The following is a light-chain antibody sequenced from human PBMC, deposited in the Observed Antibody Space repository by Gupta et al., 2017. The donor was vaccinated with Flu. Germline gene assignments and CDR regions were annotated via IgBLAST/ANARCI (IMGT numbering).Light chain of an antibody. J-gene: IGKJ5*01. CDR1: HTIGNY. Sequence: IVLTQSPATLSLSPGERATLSCRASHTIGNYLAWYQHKPGQATRLLIYDTSNRVTGIPPRFSGSWSGKDFIITSNSLEPEDFAVYYCQQRNDWPITFGQGTRLEIK. CDR2: DTS. V-gene: IGKV3-11*01. CDR3: QQRNDWPIT.